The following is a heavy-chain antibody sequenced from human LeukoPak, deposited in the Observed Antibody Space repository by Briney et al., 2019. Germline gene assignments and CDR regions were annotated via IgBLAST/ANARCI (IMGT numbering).Heavy chain of an antibody. D-gene: IGHD6-13*01. Sequence: PGGSLRLSCAASGFTFSSYAMSWVRQAPGKGLEWGSPIRGSGGSTYYADSVKGRFTISRDNSKNTLYLQMNSLRAEDTAVYYCAKGGLRQQLVWARIYYFDYWGQGTLVTVSS. CDR1: GFTFSSYA. V-gene: IGHV3-23*01. CDR3: AKGGLRQQLVWARIYYFDY. CDR2: IRGSGGST. J-gene: IGHJ4*02.